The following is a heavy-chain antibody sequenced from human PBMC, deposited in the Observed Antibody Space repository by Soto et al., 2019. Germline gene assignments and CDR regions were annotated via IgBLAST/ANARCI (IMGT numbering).Heavy chain of an antibody. J-gene: IGHJ3*02. Sequence: DVQVVESGGGLIQPVGSLRLSCAASGFTVSGKKYITWVRQAPGQGLEWVSALYIADGTFYADSVRGRFTVSIDSSKNTVYLQMNNLSPEDTAVYFCATWLLREHAFDIWGLGTMVTVSS. D-gene: IGHD2-15*01. CDR2: LYIADGT. CDR3: ATWLLREHAFDI. CDR1: GFTVSGKKY. V-gene: IGHV3-53*01.